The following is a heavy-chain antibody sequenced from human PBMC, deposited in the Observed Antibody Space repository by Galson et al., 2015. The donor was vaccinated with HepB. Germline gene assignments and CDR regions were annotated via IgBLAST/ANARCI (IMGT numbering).Heavy chain of an antibody. CDR1: GFTFSRYS. D-gene: IGHD2-15*01. J-gene: IGHJ4*01. V-gene: IGHV3-74*01. Sequence: SLRLSCAASGFTFSRYSMHWVRQAPGKGLVWVSRINSDGSSTNYADSVKGRFTISRDNAKNTLYLQMNSLRAEDTAVYYRARTSGHFDYWGHGTLVTVSS. CDR3: ARTSGHFDY. CDR2: INSDGSST.